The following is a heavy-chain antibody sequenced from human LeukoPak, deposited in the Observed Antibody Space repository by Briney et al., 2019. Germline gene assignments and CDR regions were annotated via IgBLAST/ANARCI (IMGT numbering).Heavy chain of an antibody. D-gene: IGHD2-2*01. J-gene: IGHJ5*02. V-gene: IGHV1-18*01. CDR3: ARYCSSTSCPVPFRYWFDP. Sequence: ASVKVSCKASGYTFTSYGISWVRQAPGQGLEWMGWISAYNGNTNYAQKLQGRVTMTTDTSTSTAYMELRSLRSDDTAVYYCARYCSSTSCPVPFRYWFDPWGQGTLVTVSS. CDR1: GYTFTSYG. CDR2: ISAYNGNT.